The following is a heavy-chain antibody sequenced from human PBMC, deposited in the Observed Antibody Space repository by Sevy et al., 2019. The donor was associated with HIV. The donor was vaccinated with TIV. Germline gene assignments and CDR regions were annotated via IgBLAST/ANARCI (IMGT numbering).Heavy chain of an antibody. V-gene: IGHV3-23*01. CDR1: GFTFNTHA. CDR3: AKLYCGGDCYGRGSGNDAFDI. CDR2: ISGPGYGT. Sequence: GGSLRLSCAASGFTFNTHAMNWVRQAPGKGLEWVSVISGPGYGTNYADSVKGRFTISRDNSKNTLFLQMNSLRDDDTAVYYCAKLYCGGDCYGRGSGNDAFDIWGQGTMVTVSS. J-gene: IGHJ3*02. D-gene: IGHD2-21*01.